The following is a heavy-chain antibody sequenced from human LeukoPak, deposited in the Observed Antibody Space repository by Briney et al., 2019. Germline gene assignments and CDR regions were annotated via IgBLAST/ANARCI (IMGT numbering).Heavy chain of an antibody. J-gene: IGHJ4*02. CDR2: IDGVGDRT. V-gene: IGHV3-23*01. D-gene: IGHD6-19*01. Sequence: PGGSLRLSCAASGFTFNPYAMSWVRQAPGKGLEWVAVIDGVGDRTYYADSVKGRFTISRDNSKDTVFLQMNSLKADDTAVYYCAKASRQAAVASPLDCWGQGSLVTVSS. CDR3: AKASRQAAVASPLDC. CDR1: GFTFNPYA.